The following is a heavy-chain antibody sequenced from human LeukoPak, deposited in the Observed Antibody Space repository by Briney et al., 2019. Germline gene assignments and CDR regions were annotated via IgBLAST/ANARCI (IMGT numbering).Heavy chain of an antibody. D-gene: IGHD3-10*01. CDR2: VSAYNGNT. CDR1: GYTFISYG. V-gene: IGHV1-18*01. Sequence: ALVKVSCKASGYTFISYGISWVRQAPGQGPEWMGWVSAYNGNTSYVQKFQGRVTMTTDTSTRTVYMELRSLRSDDTAVYYCARDLSYGSGIRNFDYWGQGTLVIVSS. J-gene: IGHJ4*02. CDR3: ARDLSYGSGIRNFDY.